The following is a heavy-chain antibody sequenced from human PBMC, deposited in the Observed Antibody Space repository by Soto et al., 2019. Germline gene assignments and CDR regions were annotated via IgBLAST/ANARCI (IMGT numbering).Heavy chain of an antibody. CDR1: GYTFTSYD. D-gene: IGHD6-19*01. J-gene: IGHJ6*03. Sequence: QVQLVQSGAEVKKPGASVKVSCKASGYTFTSYDINWVRQATGHGLEWMGWMNPNSGNTGYAQKYEGRVTMTRNTSIITAYMQLSSLRAEDTAVYYCARVVRRSIAVAGPYYYYMDVWGKGPTVTVSS. CDR2: MNPNSGNT. V-gene: IGHV1-8*01. CDR3: ARVVRRSIAVAGPYYYYMDV.